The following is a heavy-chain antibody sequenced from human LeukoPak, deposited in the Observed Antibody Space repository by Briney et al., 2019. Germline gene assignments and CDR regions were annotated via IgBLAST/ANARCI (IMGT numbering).Heavy chain of an antibody. CDR3: ARAHYYGSGSYGLDP. D-gene: IGHD3-10*01. CDR1: GNSISSGDYY. V-gene: IGHV4-61*02. Sequence: SQTLSLTCTVSGNSISSGDYYWSWIRQPAGKGLEWIGRIYTSGSTTYNPSLKSRVTISGDTSENQFSLRLSSVTAADTAVYYCARAHYYGSGSYGLDPWGQGTLVTVSS. CDR2: IYTSGST. J-gene: IGHJ5*02.